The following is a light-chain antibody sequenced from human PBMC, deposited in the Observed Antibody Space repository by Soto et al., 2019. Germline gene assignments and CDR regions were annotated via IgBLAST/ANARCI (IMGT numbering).Light chain of an antibody. CDR2: DDN. V-gene: IGLV2-14*03. J-gene: IGLJ2*01. CDR3: SSHSSSSTLVV. CDR1: SSDVGGYNY. Sequence: QSALSQPASMSGSPGQSITISCTGTSSDVGGYNYVSWYRQYPGKAPKLIIYDDNNRPSEVSNRFSGSKSGNTASLTISGLQAEDEADYYCSSHSSSSTLVVFGGGTQLTVL.